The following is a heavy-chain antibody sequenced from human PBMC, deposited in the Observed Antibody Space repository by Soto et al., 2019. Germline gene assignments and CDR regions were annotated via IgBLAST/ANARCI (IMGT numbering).Heavy chain of an antibody. CDR3: TRSISLYYYYGMDV. Sequence: PGGSLRLSCTASGFTFGDYAMSWVRQAPGKGLEWVGFIRSKAYGGTTEYAASVKGRFTISRDDSKSIAYLQMNSLKTEDTAVYYCTRSISLYYYYGMDVWGQGTTVTVSS. CDR1: GFTFGDYA. J-gene: IGHJ6*02. V-gene: IGHV3-49*04. CDR2: IRSKAYGGTT.